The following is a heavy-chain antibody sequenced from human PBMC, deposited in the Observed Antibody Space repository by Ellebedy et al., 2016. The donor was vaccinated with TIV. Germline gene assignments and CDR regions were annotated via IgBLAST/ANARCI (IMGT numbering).Heavy chain of an antibody. J-gene: IGHJ2*01. V-gene: IGHV4-39*07. CDR2: IYYSGST. CDR1: GGSISSSSYY. Sequence: SETLSLTXTVPGGSISSSSYYWGWIRQPPGKGLEWIGSIYYSGSTYYNPSLKSRVTISVDTSKNQFSLKLRSMTAADTAVYYCARGVRGVTIAADFDLWGRGTLVTVSS. D-gene: IGHD3-10*01. CDR3: ARGVRGVTIAADFDL.